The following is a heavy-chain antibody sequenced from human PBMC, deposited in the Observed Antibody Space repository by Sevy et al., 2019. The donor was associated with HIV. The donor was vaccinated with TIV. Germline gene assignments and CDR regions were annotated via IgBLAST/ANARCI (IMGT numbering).Heavy chain of an antibody. V-gene: IGHV3-48*01. CDR2: ISSSSGTI. D-gene: IGHD2-21*01. Sequence: GSLRLSCAASGFTFSAYSMNWVRQAPGKGLEWVSYISSSSGTIYYADSVKGQFTISRDNAKSSLYLQMNGLRAEDTAAYYCARAGGDCYSKNECWFVSWGQGTLVTVSS. CDR3: ARAGGDCYSKNECWFVS. CDR1: GFTFSAYS. J-gene: IGHJ5*01.